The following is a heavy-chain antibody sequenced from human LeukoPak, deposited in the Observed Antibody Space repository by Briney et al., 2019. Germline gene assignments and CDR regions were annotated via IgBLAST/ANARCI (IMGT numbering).Heavy chain of an antibody. V-gene: IGHV4-59*08. CDR2: IYYSGST. CDR3: ASNYYGSGSLDY. J-gene: IGHJ4*02. D-gene: IGHD3-10*01. Sequence: SETLSLTCTVSGASISSYYWTWISQPPGKELEWIGYIYYSGSTNYNPSLKSRVTISVDTSKNQFSLKLSSVTAADTAVYYCASNYYGSGSLDYWGQGTLVTVSS. CDR1: GASISSYY.